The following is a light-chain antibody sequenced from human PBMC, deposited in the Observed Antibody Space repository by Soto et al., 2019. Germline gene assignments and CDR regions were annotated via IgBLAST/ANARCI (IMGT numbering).Light chain of an antibody. J-gene: IGLJ1*01. CDR2: DVT. Sequence: QSVLTQPASVSGNPGQSITIACTGTSSDVGGYNFVSWYQQHPGKAPKLMIYDVTIRPSGVSSRFSGSKSGNTASLTISGLQAEDEADYYCSSYTSSSTLVFGTGTKVTVL. CDR3: SSYTSSSTLV. V-gene: IGLV2-14*01. CDR1: SSDVGGYNF.